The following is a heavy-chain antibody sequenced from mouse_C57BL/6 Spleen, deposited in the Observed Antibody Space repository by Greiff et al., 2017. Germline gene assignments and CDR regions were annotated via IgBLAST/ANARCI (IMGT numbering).Heavy chain of an antibody. CDR2: IYPGDGDT. Sequence: QVQLKQSGAELVKPGASVKISCKASGYAFSSYWMNWVKQRPGKGLEWIGQIYPGDGDTNYNGKFKGKATLTADKSSSTAYMQLSSLTSEDSAVYFCARFYGNYGYFDVWGTGTTVTVSS. J-gene: IGHJ1*03. CDR3: ARFYGNYGYFDV. CDR1: GYAFSSYW. D-gene: IGHD2-1*01. V-gene: IGHV1-80*01.